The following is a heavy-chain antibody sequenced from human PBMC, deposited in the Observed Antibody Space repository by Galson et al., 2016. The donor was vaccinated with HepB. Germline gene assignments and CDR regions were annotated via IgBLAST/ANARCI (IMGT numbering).Heavy chain of an antibody. D-gene: IGHD5/OR15-5a*01. Sequence: SLRLPRAPSGFPLSDHIMNSPRPAPRKRLGWVTFIRRTGPFIMHPNSVKGRFPISRDNAKSSVYLQVNSLRAEDTAVYYCAREVSVYLVDFWGQGTLVTVSS. CDR3: AREVSVYLVDF. CDR1: GFPLSDHI. CDR2: IRRTGPFI. V-gene: IGHV3-21*06. J-gene: IGHJ4*02.